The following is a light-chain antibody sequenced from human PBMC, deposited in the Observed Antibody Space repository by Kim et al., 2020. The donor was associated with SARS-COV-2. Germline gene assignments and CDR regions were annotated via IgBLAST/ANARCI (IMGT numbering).Light chain of an antibody. CDR1: QGISSG. Sequence: ASVGEGVTITGRASQGISSGLAWYQQKPGKAPTVLIYKASSLESGVPSTFSGSGSGTEFTLTISSLQPDDFATYYCQQYGSYSRTFGQGTKVDIK. CDR3: QQYGSYSRT. V-gene: IGKV1-5*03. J-gene: IGKJ1*01. CDR2: KAS.